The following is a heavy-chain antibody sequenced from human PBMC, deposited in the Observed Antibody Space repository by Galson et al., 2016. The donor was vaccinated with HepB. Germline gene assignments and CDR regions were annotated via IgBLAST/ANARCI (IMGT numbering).Heavy chain of an antibody. V-gene: IGHV1-18*04. CDR3: ARDSPDGNPMWGGDY. J-gene: IGHJ4*02. D-gene: IGHD3-16*01. CDR2: ISGYTGDT. CDR1: AFTITSYG. Sequence: SVKVSCKGIAFTITSYGITWVRQAPGQGPEWMGWISGYTGDTQYARKFQGRITSTTDTPTSTVYLELRSLRSDDNAVDYCARDSPDGNPMWGGDYWGQGTLVTVSS.